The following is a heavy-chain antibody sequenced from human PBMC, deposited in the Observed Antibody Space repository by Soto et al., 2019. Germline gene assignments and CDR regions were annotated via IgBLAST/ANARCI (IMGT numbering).Heavy chain of an antibody. Sequence: QITLKESGPTLVKPTQTLTLTCTFSGFSLSTSGVGVGWIRQPPGKALECLALIYWDDDKRYSPSLRSRLTISKDTSKNQVVLTMTNMDPVDTATYYCIQSRCGGDCLQSYASHYYYGMDVWGQGTTVTVSS. CDR1: GFSLSTSGVG. D-gene: IGHD2-21*02. CDR2: IYWDDDK. CDR3: IQSRCGGDCLQSYASHYYYGMDV. J-gene: IGHJ6*02. V-gene: IGHV2-5*02.